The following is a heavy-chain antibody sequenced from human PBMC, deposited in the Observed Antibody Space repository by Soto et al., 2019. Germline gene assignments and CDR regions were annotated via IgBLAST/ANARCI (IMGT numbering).Heavy chain of an antibody. D-gene: IGHD3-22*01. CDR3: AGGDYYHSSGYYFYYYTMDV. Sequence: SETLSLTCTVSSGSISSYYCSWIRQPPGKGLEWIGYIYYSGSTNYNPSLKSRVTISVETSKSQFSLKLSSVTAADTAVYYCAGGDYYHSSGYYFYYYTMDVWGQGTTVTVSS. CDR2: IYYSGST. V-gene: IGHV4-59*08. J-gene: IGHJ6*02. CDR1: SGSISSYY.